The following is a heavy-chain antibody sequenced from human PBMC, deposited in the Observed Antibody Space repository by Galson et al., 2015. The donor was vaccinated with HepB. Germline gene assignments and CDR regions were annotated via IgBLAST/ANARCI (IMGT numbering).Heavy chain of an antibody. D-gene: IGHD4-23*01. CDR3: ARHVNHGGMYFFEH. CDR2: TYYSGST. V-gene: IGHV4-59*08. Sequence: SETLSLTCSVSGDSISNYYWSWIRQPPGGGLEWIGYTYYSGSTNYNSSLKNRVTILVDPSKNEVSLQLTSVTAADTAVYYCARHVNHGGMYFFEHWGQGTLVTVSS. CDR1: GDSISNYY. J-gene: IGHJ4*02.